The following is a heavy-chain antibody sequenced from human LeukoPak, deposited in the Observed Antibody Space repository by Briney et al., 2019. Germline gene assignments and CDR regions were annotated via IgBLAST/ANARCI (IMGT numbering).Heavy chain of an antibody. CDR1: GGSISSYY. CDR3: ARDLDNWNYGYSWFDP. D-gene: IGHD1-7*01. CDR2: IYTSGST. V-gene: IGHV4-4*07. J-gene: IGHJ5*02. Sequence: SSETLSLTCTVSGGSISSYYWSWIRQPAGKGLEWIGRIYTSGSTNYNPSLKSRVTMSVDTSKNQFSLKLSSVTAADTAVYYCARDLDNWNYGYSWFDPWGQGTLVTVSS.